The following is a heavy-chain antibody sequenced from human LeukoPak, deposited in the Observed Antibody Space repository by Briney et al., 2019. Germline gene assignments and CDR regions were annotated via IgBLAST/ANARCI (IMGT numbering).Heavy chain of an antibody. CDR3: TRQEDYYGSGSYYNEDY. V-gene: IGHV3-73*01. CDR2: IRSKANSYAT. D-gene: IGHD3-10*01. Sequence: QPGGSLRLSCAASGFTFSGSAMHWVRQASGKWLGWVGRIRSKANSYATGYAASVKGRFTISRDDSKNTAYLRMNSLKTEDTAVYYCTRQEDYYGSGSYYNEDYWGQGTLVTVSS. J-gene: IGHJ4*02. CDR1: GFTFSGSA.